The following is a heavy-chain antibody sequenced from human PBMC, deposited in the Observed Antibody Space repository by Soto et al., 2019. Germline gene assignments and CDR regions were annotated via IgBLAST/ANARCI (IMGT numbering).Heavy chain of an antibody. CDR2: IIPIFGTA. CDR3: ARVAAAGPYYYYGMDV. J-gene: IGHJ6*02. V-gene: IGHV1-69*13. D-gene: IGHD6-13*01. Sequence: VKVSCKASGCTFSSYAISWVGQAPGQGLEWMGGIIPIFGTANYAQKFQGRVTITADESTSTAYMELSSLRSEDTAVYYCARVAAAGPYYYYGMDVWGQGTTVTVSS. CDR1: GCTFSSYA.